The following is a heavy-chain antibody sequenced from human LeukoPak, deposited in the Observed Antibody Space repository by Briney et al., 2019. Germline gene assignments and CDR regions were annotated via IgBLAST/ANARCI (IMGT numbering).Heavy chain of an antibody. CDR2: IKQDGSEK. D-gene: IGHD3-3*01. CDR1: GFTFSNYW. CDR3: ARVSGAVDI. Sequence: GGSLRLSCVASGFTFSNYWMTWVRQAPVKGLEWVANIKQDGSEKYYVDSVRGRFTISRDNAKNSLFLQMNSLRAEDTGVYYCARVSGAVDIWGQGTLVTVSS. V-gene: IGHV3-7*01. J-gene: IGHJ3*02.